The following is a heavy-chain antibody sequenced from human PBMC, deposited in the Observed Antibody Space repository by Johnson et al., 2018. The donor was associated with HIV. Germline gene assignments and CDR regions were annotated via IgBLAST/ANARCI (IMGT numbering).Heavy chain of an antibody. CDR3: ASDWGSRHAFDI. Sequence: VQLVESGGGVVQPGRSLRLSCAASGFTFSSYAMHWVRQAPGKGLEWVAVISYDGSNKYYADSVKGRFTISIDNSKNTLYLQMNSLRAEDTAVYYCASDWGSRHAFDIWGQGTMVTVSS. CDR2: ISYDGSNK. J-gene: IGHJ3*02. D-gene: IGHD7-27*01. CDR1: GFTFSSYA. V-gene: IGHV3-30*04.